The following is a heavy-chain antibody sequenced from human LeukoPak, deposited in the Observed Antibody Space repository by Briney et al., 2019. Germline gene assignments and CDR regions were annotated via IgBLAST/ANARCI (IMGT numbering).Heavy chain of an antibody. D-gene: IGHD3-9*01. CDR2: ISAYNGNT. V-gene: IGHV1-18*03. CDR1: GYTFTSYG. Sequence: VASVKVSCKASGYTFTSYGISWVRQAPGQGLEWMGWISAYNGNTNYAQKLQGRVTMTTDTSTSTAYMELRSLRSDDMAVYYCARDVYYDILTGDYYYYMDVWGKGTTVTVSS. J-gene: IGHJ6*03. CDR3: ARDVYYDILTGDYYYYMDV.